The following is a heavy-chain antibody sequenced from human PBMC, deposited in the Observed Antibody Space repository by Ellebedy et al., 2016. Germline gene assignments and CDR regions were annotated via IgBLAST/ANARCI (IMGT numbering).Heavy chain of an antibody. D-gene: IGHD3-22*01. J-gene: IGHJ3*02. CDR2: IYPGDSDT. CDR1: GYSFTSYW. V-gene: IGHV5-51*01. CDR3: ARLYDSSGYYSLDAFDI. Sequence: GESLKISXKSSGYSFTSYWSGWVPQMPGKGLEWMGIIYPGDSDTRYSPSFQGQVTISADKSISTAYLQWSSLKASDTAMYYYARLYDSSGYYSLDAFDIWGQGTMVTVSS.